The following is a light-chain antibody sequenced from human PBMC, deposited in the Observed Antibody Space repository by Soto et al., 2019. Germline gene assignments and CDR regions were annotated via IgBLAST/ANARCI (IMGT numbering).Light chain of an antibody. J-gene: IGKJ1*01. CDR3: QQFYRYPWT. V-gene: IGKV1-5*03. CDR1: QSVDTC. CDR2: KAS. Sequence: DIQMTQAPSTLSASVGDRVTITCRASQSVDTCLAWYQQKPGKAPHLLIYKASSLETGVASRFSGSGAVTEFTLTISSLQPDEFATYYCQQFYRYPWTFGQGNKVEIK.